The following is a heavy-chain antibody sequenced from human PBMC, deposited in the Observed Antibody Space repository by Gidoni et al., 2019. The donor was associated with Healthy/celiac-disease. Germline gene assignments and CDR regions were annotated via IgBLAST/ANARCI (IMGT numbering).Heavy chain of an antibody. D-gene: IGHD1-26*01. CDR1: GFTFGDYA. Sequence: EVQLVESGGGLVQPGRSLRLSCTASGFTFGDYAMSWFRQAPGKGLEWVGFIRSKAYGGTTEYAASVKGRFTISRDDSKSIAYLQMNSLKTEDTAVYYCTPTTGYCYYGMDVWGQGTTVTVSS. V-gene: IGHV3-49*03. CDR2: IRSKAYGGTT. J-gene: IGHJ6*02. CDR3: TPTTGYCYYGMDV.